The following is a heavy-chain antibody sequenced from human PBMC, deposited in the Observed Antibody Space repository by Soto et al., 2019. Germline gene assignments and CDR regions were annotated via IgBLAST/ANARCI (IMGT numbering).Heavy chain of an antibody. CDR2: IKSKTDGGTT. J-gene: IGHJ4*02. CDR3: TTEGEVRGVINVFDY. V-gene: IGHV3-15*01. Sequence: EVQLVESGGGLVKPGGSLRLSCAASGFTFSNAWMSWVRQAPGKGLEWVGRIKSKTDGGTTDYAAPVKGRFTISRDDLKNTLYLQMNSLKTEDTAVYYCTTEGEVRGVINVFDYRGQGTLVTVSS. D-gene: IGHD3-10*01. CDR1: GFTFSNAW.